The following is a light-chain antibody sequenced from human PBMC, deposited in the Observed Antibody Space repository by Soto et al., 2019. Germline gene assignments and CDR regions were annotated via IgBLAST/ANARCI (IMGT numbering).Light chain of an antibody. V-gene: IGKV3-20*01. CDR1: QSVSSHY. CDR3: QQYGSSPPT. J-gene: IGKJ5*01. CDR2: GAS. Sequence: EIVLTQSPGTLSLSPGERATLSCRASQSVSSHYLAWYQQKPGQAPRLLIYGASSRATGIPDRFSGIGSGTDFTLTISRLEPEDFAVYYCQQYGSSPPTFGEGTRLEIK.